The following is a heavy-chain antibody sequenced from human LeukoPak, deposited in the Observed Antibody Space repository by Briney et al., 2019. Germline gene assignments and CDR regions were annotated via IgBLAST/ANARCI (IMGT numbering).Heavy chain of an antibody. CDR3: ARSYGGILGY. CDR1: GGSISSYY. D-gene: IGHD4-23*01. V-gene: IGHV4-59*01. Sequence: SETLSLTCTVSGGSISSYYWSWIRQPPGKGLEWIGYIYYSGSTNYNPSLKSRVTISVDTSRNQFSLKLSSVTAADTAVYYCARSYGGILGYWGQGTLVTVSS. J-gene: IGHJ4*02. CDR2: IYYSGST.